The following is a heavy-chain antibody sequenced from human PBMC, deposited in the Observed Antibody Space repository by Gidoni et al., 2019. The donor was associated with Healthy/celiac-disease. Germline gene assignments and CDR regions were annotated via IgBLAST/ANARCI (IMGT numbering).Heavy chain of an antibody. D-gene: IGHD3-10*01. CDR3: ARILVRGVISLYAFDI. CDR1: GFALSTSGMC. CDR2: IDWDDDK. Sequence: QVTLRESGPALVKPTQTLTLTCTFSGFALSTSGMCVSWIRQPPGKALEWLARIDWDDDKYYSTSRKTRLTISKDTSNNQVVLTMTNMDPVDTATYYCARILVRGVISLYAFDIWGQGTMVTVSS. V-gene: IGHV2-70*15. J-gene: IGHJ3*02.